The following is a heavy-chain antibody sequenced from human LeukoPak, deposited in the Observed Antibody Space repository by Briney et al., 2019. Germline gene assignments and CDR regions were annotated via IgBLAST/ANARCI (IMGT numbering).Heavy chain of an antibody. CDR3: ARSSSYCSITSCYIDY. CDR1: GFTFSSSS. Sequence: GGSLRLSCAASGFTFSSSSMNWVRQAPGKGLGWVSSISSSTYIYYADSVKGRFTISRDNARNSLYLQMNSLRAEDTAVYYCARSSSYCSITSCYIDYWGQGTLVTVSS. D-gene: IGHD2-2*02. CDR2: ISSSTYI. V-gene: IGHV3-21*01. J-gene: IGHJ4*01.